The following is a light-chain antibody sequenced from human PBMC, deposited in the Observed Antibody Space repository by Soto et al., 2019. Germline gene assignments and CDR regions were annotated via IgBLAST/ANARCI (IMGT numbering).Light chain of an antibody. V-gene: IGLV1-40*01. CDR2: GNS. Sequence: QLVLTQPPSVSGAPGQRVTISCTGSSSNIGAGYDVHWYQQLPGTAPKLLIYGNSNRPSGVPDRFSGSKSGTSASLAITGLHAEDEADYYCQSYDSSLSGYAVFGGGTQLTVL. CDR1: SSNIGAGYD. CDR3: QSYDSSLSGYAV. J-gene: IGLJ7*01.